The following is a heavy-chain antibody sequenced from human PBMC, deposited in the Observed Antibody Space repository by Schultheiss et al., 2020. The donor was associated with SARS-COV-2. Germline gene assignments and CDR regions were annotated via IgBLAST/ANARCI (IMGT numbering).Heavy chain of an antibody. Sequence: SETLSLTCTVSGGSISSYYWSWIRQPPGKGLEWIGEINHSGSTNYNPSLKSRVTISVDTSKNQFSLKLSSVTAADTAVYFCAKGPWAEIDFWGQGTLVTVSS. CDR1: GGSISSYY. CDR3: AKGPWAEIDF. V-gene: IGHV4-34*01. J-gene: IGHJ4*02. CDR2: INHSGST. D-gene: IGHD1-26*01.